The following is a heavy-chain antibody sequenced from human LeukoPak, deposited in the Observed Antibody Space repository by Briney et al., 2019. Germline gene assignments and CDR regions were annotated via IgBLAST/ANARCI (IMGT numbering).Heavy chain of an antibody. Sequence: GGSLRLSCAASGFTFSDYYMSWIRQAPGKGLEWVSYISSSGSTIYYADSVKGRFTISRDNAKNSLYLQMNSLRAEDTAVYYCARAGDYVWGSYRHTRPDWFDPWGQGTLVTVSS. CDR2: ISSSGSTI. V-gene: IGHV3-11*04. D-gene: IGHD3-16*02. CDR1: GFTFSDYY. CDR3: ARAGDYVWGSYRHTRPDWFDP. J-gene: IGHJ5*02.